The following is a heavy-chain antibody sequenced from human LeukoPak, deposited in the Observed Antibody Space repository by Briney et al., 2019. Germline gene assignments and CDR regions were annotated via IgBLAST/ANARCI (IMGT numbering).Heavy chain of an antibody. CDR1: GFTFDDYA. V-gene: IGHV3-9*01. D-gene: IGHD6-19*01. CDR2: ISWNSGSI. J-gene: IGHJ6*02. Sequence: PGGSLRLSCAASGFTFDDYAMHWVRQAPGKGLEWVSGISWNSGSIGYADSVKGRFTISRDNAKNSLYLQMNSLRAEDTALYYCAKDIGSSGLGMDVWGQGTTVTVSS. CDR3: AKDIGSSGLGMDV.